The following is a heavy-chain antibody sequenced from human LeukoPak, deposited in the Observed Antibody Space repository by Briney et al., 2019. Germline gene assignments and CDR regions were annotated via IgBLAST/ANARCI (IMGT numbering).Heavy chain of an antibody. J-gene: IGHJ4*02. CDR3: ARVRSYYDSSAYDY. V-gene: IGHV1-18*01. Sequence: ASVTVSFTSSGYTFTIYGNSWVRQPPGQGLEWMGWMSAYNGNTNYAQKLQGRVTMTTDTSTSTAYMELRSLRSDDTAVYYCARVRSYYDSSAYDYWGQGTLVTVSS. CDR2: MSAYNGNT. D-gene: IGHD3-22*01. CDR1: GYTFTIYG.